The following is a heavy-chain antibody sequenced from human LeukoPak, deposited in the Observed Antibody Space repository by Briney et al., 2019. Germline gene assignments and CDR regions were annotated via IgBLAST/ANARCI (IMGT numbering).Heavy chain of an antibody. CDR2: IGQDGTEK. Sequence: GGSLRLSCAASGFNFSSHWMSWVRQAPGKGLEWVANIGQDGTEKNYVDSVKGRFTISRDNAKNSLYLQMSSLRAEDTAVYHCARGYCSGTSCFGAFDIWGQGTMVPVCS. V-gene: IGHV3-7*01. CDR1: GFNFSSHW. CDR3: ARGYCSGTSCFGAFDI. J-gene: IGHJ3*02. D-gene: IGHD2-2*01.